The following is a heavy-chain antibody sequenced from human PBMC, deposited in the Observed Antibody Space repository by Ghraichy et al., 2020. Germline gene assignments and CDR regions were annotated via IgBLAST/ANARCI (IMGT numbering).Heavy chain of an antibody. CDR3: ARSLQWGWYRIERSFDI. CDR1: GGSISSISYY. V-gene: IGHV4-39*07. Sequence: SETLSLTCTVSGGSISSISYYWGWIRQPPGKGLEWIGEINHSGSTNYNPSLKSRVTISVDTSKNQFSLKLSSVTAADTAVYYCARSLQWGWYRIERSFDIWGQGTMVTVSS. J-gene: IGHJ3*02. D-gene: IGHD6-19*01. CDR2: INHSGST.